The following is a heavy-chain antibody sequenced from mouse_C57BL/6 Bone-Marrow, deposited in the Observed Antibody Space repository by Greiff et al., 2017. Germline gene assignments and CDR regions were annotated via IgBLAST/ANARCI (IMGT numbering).Heavy chain of an antibody. CDR1: GFNIKDYY. CDR2: MDPEDGET. CDR3: ARDYGGDY. Sequence: EVKLVESGAELVKPGASVKLSCTASGFNIKDYYMHWVKQRTEQGLEWIGRMDPEDGETKYAPKFQGKATITADPSSTTAYLQRSSLTSEDTAVYYCARDYGGDYWGQGTTLTVSS. J-gene: IGHJ2*01. V-gene: IGHV14-2*01. D-gene: IGHD1-1*01.